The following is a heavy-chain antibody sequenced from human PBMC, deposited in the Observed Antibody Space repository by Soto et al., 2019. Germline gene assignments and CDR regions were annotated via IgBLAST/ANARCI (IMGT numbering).Heavy chain of an antibody. D-gene: IGHD6-13*01. J-gene: IGHJ3*02. Sequence: ASVKVSCKVSGYTLTELSMHWVRQAPGKGLEWMGGFDPEDGETIYAQKFQGRVTMTEDTSTDTANMELSSLRSEDTAVYYCATDRPYSSRMGDAFDIWGQGTMVTVSS. CDR3: ATDRPYSSRMGDAFDI. CDR2: FDPEDGET. CDR1: GYTLTELS. V-gene: IGHV1-24*01.